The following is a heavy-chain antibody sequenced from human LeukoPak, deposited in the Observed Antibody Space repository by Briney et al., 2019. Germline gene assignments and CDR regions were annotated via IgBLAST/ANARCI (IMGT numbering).Heavy chain of an antibody. D-gene: IGHD4-17*01. Sequence: PGGSLRLSCAASGFTFTTYAMSWVRQAPGKGLEWVSHISSVGDNIYYADSVKGRFTISRDNSKNTLFLQMDSLRPEDTAVYYCVTTTVTTSYAFDVWGPGTMVTVSS. CDR2: ISSVGDNI. V-gene: IGHV3-23*01. CDR3: VTTTVTTSYAFDV. CDR1: GFTFTTYA. J-gene: IGHJ3*01.